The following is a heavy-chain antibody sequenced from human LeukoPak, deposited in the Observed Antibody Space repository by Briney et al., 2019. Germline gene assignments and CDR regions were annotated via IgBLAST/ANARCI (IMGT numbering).Heavy chain of an antibody. J-gene: IGHJ4*02. CDR3: ARGIADPYSFDS. Sequence: SEPLSLTSTVSGASLSFYHWSWIRHPAGTRLDCSRRIYSTGSTNFSPSLKSRVTMSVDKSKNQFSLNLSSVTAADTAVYYCARGIADPYSFDSWGQGTLVTVSS. CDR1: GASLSFYH. CDR2: IYSTGST. D-gene: IGHD6-13*01. V-gene: IGHV4-4*07.